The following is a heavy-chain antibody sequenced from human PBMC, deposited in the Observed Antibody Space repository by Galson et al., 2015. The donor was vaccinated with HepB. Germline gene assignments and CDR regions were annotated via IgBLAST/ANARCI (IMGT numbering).Heavy chain of an antibody. CDR3: ARDTYYDILTGRDAFDI. CDR2: IIPILGIA. CDR1: GGTFSSYA. Sequence: SVKVSCKASGGTFSSYAISWVRQAPGQGLEWMGRIIPILGIANYAQKFQGRVTITADKSTSTAYMELSSLRSEDTAVYYCARDTYYDILTGRDAFDIWGQGTMVTVSS. D-gene: IGHD3-9*01. J-gene: IGHJ3*02. V-gene: IGHV1-69*04.